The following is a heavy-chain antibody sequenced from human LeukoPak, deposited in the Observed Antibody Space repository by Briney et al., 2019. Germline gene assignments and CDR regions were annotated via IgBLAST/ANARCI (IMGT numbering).Heavy chain of an antibody. CDR3: ARGYNWFDS. CDR1: GGSISSYY. J-gene: IGHJ5*01. CDR2: IYYSGST. Sequence: PSETLSLTCTVSGGSISSYYWNWIRQPPGKGLEWIGYIYYSGSTKYNPSLKSRVTISVDTAKNQFSLKLTSVTAADTAVYYCARGYNWFDSWGQGTQVTVSS. V-gene: IGHV4-59*08.